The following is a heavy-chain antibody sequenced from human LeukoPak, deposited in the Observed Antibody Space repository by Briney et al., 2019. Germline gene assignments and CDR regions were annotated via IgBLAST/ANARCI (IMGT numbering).Heavy chain of an antibody. Sequence: GGSLRLSCAASGFTFSSYGMSWVRQAPGTGLEWVSAISGSGGSTNYADSVKGRFTISRDNSKNTLYLQMNSLRAEDTAVYYCAKGYSSGWYYYYYYMDVWGKGTTVTVSS. CDR3: AKGYSSGWYYYYYYMDV. D-gene: IGHD6-19*01. V-gene: IGHV3-23*01. CDR1: GFTFSSYG. CDR2: ISGSGGST. J-gene: IGHJ6*03.